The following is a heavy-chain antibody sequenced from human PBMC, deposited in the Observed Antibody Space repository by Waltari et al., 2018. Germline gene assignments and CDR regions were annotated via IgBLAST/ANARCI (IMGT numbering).Heavy chain of an antibody. D-gene: IGHD5-18*01. CDR2: INPNSGGT. J-gene: IGHJ3*02. CDR3: ARVVDTAMVEGLEAFDI. V-gene: IGHV1-2*06. Sequence: QVQLVQSGAEVKKPGASVKVSCKASGYTFTGYYMHWVRQAPGQGLEWMGRINPNSGGTNYAQKFQGRVTMTRDTSISTAYMELSRLRSDDTAVYYCARVVDTAMVEGLEAFDIWGQGTMVTVSS. CDR1: GYTFTGYY.